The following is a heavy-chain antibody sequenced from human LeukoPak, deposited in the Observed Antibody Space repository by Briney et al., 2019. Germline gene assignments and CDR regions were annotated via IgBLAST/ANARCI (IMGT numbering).Heavy chain of an antibody. D-gene: IGHD6-13*01. Sequence: GGSLRLSCAASGFTFSGSAMHWVRQASGKGLEWVGRIRSKANSYATAYAASVKGRFTISRDDSKNTAYLQVNSLKTEDTAVYYCTRKTIAAAGTLVDYWGQGTLVTVSS. V-gene: IGHV3-73*01. J-gene: IGHJ4*02. CDR1: GFTFSGSA. CDR3: TRKTIAAAGTLVDY. CDR2: IRSKANSYAT.